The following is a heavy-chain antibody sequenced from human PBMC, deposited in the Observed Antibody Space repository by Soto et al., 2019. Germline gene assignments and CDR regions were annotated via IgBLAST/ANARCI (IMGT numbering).Heavy chain of an antibody. CDR3: AKPRKQLAPTDAFDI. CDR2: ISYDGSNK. Sequence: GGSLRLSCAASGFTFSSYGMHWVRQAPGKGLEWVAVISYDGSNKYYADSVKGRFTISRDNSKNTLYLQMNSLRAEDTAVYYCAKPRKQLAPTDAFDIWGQGTMVTVSS. V-gene: IGHV3-30*18. D-gene: IGHD6-6*01. CDR1: GFTFSSYG. J-gene: IGHJ3*02.